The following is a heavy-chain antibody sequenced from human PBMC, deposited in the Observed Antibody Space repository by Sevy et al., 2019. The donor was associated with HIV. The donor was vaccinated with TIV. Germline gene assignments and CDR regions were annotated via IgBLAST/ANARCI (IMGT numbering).Heavy chain of an antibody. D-gene: IGHD3-10*01. V-gene: IGHV3-23*01. CDR2: ISGSGGST. J-gene: IGHJ5*02. CDR1: GFTFSSYA. CDR3: AGYSRITMVRGVVDWFDT. Sequence: GGSLRLSCAASGFTFSSYAMSWVRQAPGKGLEWVSAISGSGGSTYYADSVKGRFTISRDNSKNTLYLQMNSLRAEDTAVYYCAGYSRITMVRGVVDWFDTWGQGTLVTVSS.